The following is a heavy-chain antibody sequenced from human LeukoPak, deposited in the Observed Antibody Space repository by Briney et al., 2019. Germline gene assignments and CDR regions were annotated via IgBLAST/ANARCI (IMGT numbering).Heavy chain of an antibody. V-gene: IGHV1-2*02. CDR2: INPNSGGT. Sequence: ASVKVSCKASGYTFTGYYMHWVRQAPGQGLEWMGWINPNSGGTNYAQKFQGRVTMTRDTSISTAYMELSRLRSDDTAVYYCARVHFYTRYFQHWGQGTLVTVPS. D-gene: IGHD2-2*02. CDR3: ARVHFYTRYFQH. J-gene: IGHJ1*01. CDR1: GYTFTGYY.